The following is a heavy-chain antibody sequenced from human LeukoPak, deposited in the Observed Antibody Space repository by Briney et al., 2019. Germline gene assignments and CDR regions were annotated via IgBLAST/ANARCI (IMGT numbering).Heavy chain of an antibody. V-gene: IGHV4-34*01. D-gene: IGHD4-11*01. Sequence: SETLSLTCAVYGGSFSGYYWSWIRQPPGKGLEWIGEINHSGSTNYNPSLKSRVTISVDTSKNQFSLKLSSVTAADTAVYYCASEADYSHPNWFDPWGQGTLVTVSS. J-gene: IGHJ5*02. CDR3: ASEADYSHPNWFDP. CDR1: GGSFSGYY. CDR2: INHSGST.